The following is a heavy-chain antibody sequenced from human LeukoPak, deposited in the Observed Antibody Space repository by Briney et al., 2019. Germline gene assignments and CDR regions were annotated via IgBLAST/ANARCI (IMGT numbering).Heavy chain of an antibody. Sequence: GGSLRLSCAASGFTFSSYGMHWVRQAPGKGLEWVAVISYDGSNKYYADSVKGRFTISRDNSKNTLYLQMNSLRAEDTAVYYCASGHLATVVKGGFDYWGQGTLVTVSS. CDR3: ASGHLATVVKGGFDY. J-gene: IGHJ4*02. CDR1: GFTFSSYG. CDR2: ISYDGSNK. D-gene: IGHD4-23*01. V-gene: IGHV3-30*03.